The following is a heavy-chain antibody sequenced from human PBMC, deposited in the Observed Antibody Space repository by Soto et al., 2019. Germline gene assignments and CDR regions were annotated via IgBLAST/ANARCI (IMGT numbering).Heavy chain of an antibody. V-gene: IGHV4-61*08. CDR1: GGSVRSGAYY. CDR3: ARNTMVRGVLDY. J-gene: IGHJ4*02. CDR2: IYYSGST. D-gene: IGHD3-10*01. Sequence: SETLSLTCTVSGGSVRSGAYYWSWIRQPPGKGLEWIGYIYYSGSTNYNPSLKSRVTMSVDTSKNQFSLKLSSATAADTAVYYCARNTMVRGVLDYWGQGTLVTVSS.